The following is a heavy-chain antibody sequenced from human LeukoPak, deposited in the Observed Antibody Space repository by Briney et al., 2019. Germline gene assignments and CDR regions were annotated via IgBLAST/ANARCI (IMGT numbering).Heavy chain of an antibody. V-gene: IGHV3-23*01. J-gene: IGHJ3*02. Sequence: PVGSLRLSSAAPGFSLSSSAMCWVRQAPGKGLESVSPISGSGGSTYYADSVKSRSTISRDNSKNTLYLQMNSLRTEGTAVYYSAKDHRGGNILTGYYKFDAFDIWGQGTMVTVSS. CDR2: ISGSGGST. D-gene: IGHD3-9*01. CDR1: GFSLSSSA. CDR3: AKDHRGGNILTGYYKFDAFDI.